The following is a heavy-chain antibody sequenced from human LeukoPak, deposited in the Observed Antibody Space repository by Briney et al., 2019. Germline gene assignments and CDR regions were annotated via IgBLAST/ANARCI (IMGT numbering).Heavy chain of an antibody. CDR1: GGSISSGSYY. Sequence: SQTLSLTCTVSGGSISSGSYYWSWIRQPAGKGLEWIGRIYTSGSTNYNPSLKSRVTISVDTSKNQFSLKLSSVTAADTAVYYCARGGIVGATTNYFDYWGQGTLVTVSS. D-gene: IGHD1-26*01. V-gene: IGHV4-61*02. J-gene: IGHJ4*02. CDR2: IYTSGST. CDR3: ARGGIVGATTNYFDY.